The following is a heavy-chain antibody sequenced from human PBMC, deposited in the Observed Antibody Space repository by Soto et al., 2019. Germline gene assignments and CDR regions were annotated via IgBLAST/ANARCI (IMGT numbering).Heavy chain of an antibody. V-gene: IGHV3-9*01. D-gene: IGHD1-26*01. J-gene: IGHJ4*02. CDR1: GFRFDEHA. CDR3: AKDKVGGTYFSGLDY. Sequence: LRLSCAASGFRFDEHAMHWVRQAPGKGLEWVSGITRDSGNKGYADSVKGRFIVSRDNAKNSLYLQMNSLRPDDTALYYCAKDKVGGTYFSGLDYWGQGALVTV. CDR2: ITRDSGNK.